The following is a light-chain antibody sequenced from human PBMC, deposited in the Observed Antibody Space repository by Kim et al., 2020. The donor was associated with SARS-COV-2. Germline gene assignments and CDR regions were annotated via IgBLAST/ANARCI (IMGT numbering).Light chain of an antibody. CDR3: SAYTTSNTYV. J-gene: IGLJ1*01. CDR2: DVN. Sequence: GQSIAISCTGTSSDVGANDYVCWYQQHPGKAPRLVIYDVNSRPSGVSDRFFGSKSGTTASLTISRLQADDEADYYCSAYTTSNTYVFGTGTKVTVL. CDR1: SSDVGANDY. V-gene: IGLV2-14*03.